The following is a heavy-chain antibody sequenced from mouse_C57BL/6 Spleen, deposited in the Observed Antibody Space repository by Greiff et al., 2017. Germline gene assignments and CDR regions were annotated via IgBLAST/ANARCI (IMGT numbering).Heavy chain of an antibody. Sequence: VQLQQPGAELVRPGSSVKLSCKASGYTFTSYWMHWVKQRPIQGLEWIGNIDPSDSETNYNQKFKDKATLTVDKSSSTAYMQLSSLTSEDSAVYYCARGEGPDYFDYWGQGTTLTVSS. CDR2: IDPSDSET. CDR1: GYTFTSYW. V-gene: IGHV1-52*01. CDR3: ARGEGPDYFDY. J-gene: IGHJ2*01.